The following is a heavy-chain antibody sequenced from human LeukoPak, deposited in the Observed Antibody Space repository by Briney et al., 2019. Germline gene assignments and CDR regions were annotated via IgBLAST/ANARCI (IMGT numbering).Heavy chain of an antibody. V-gene: IGHV4-61*01. CDR2: IYYSGST. D-gene: IGHD6-19*01. J-gene: IGHJ4*02. CDR1: GGSVSSGSYY. Sequence: SETLSLTCTVSGGSVSSGSYYWSWIRQPPGKGLEWIGYIYYSGSTNYNLSLKSRVTISVDTSKNQFSLKLSSVTAADTAVYYCASFGYSSGWSIDYWGQGSLVTVSS. CDR3: ASFGYSSGWSIDY.